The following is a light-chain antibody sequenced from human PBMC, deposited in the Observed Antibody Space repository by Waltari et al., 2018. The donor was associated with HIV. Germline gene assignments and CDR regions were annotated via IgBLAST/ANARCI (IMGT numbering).Light chain of an antibody. Sequence: DILLTQSPGTLSLSPAETASLPCRASQSVSSNYLAWYQQKPGQAPRLLIYGTSSRATGIPDRFSGSGSGTDFTLTISRLEPEDFAVYYCQQYGSSPRTFGQGTKLEIK. CDR3: QQYGSSPRT. V-gene: IGKV3-20*01. CDR1: QSVSSNY. CDR2: GTS. J-gene: IGKJ2*01.